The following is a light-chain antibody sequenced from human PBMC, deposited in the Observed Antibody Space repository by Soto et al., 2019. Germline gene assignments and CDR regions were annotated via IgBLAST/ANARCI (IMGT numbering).Light chain of an antibody. CDR1: SSDVGAYNY. J-gene: IGLJ3*02. V-gene: IGLV2-14*01. CDR3: RSYTTSHTRV. CDR2: DVS. Sequence: QSALTQPASVSGSPGQSITISCTGTSSDVGAYNYVSWYQQHPGKVPKLMIFDVSNLPSVGISSRFSGSKSGNTASLTISGLQADYEADYYCRSYTTSHTRVFGGGTKVTVL.